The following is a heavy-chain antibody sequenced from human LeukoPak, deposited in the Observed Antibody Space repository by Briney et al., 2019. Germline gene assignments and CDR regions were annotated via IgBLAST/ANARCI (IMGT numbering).Heavy chain of an antibody. CDR1: GFTFSSYA. V-gene: IGHV3-30*01. Sequence: PGRSLRLSCAASGFTFSSYAMHWVRQAPGKGLEWVAAISHDGSNKYHADSVKGRFTISRDNSKSTVYLQMNSLRAEDTAVYFCAGSPKYSSSWFEYFQHWGQGTLVTVSS. CDR2: ISHDGSNK. CDR3: AGSPKYSSSWFEYFQH. D-gene: IGHD6-13*01. J-gene: IGHJ1*01.